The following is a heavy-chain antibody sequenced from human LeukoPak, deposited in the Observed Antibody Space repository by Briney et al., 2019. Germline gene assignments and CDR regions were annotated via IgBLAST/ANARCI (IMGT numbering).Heavy chain of an antibody. CDR3: ARLRYYGSGSYAFDI. V-gene: IGHV3-11*01. J-gene: IGHJ3*02. Sequence: GGSLRLSCAASGFTFSDYYMSWIRQAPGKGLEWVSYISSSGSTIYYADSVKGRFTISRDNAKNSLYLQMNSLRAEDTAVYYCARLRYYGSGSYAFDIWGQGTMVTVSS. CDR2: ISSSGSTI. D-gene: IGHD3-10*01. CDR1: GFTFSDYY.